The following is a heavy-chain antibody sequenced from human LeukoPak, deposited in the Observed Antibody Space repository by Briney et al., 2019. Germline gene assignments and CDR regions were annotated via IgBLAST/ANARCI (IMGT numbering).Heavy chain of an antibody. CDR1: GGSFSGYY. J-gene: IGHJ4*02. D-gene: IGHD3-16*01. V-gene: IGHV4-34*01. Sequence: SETLSLTCAVYGGSFSGYYWSWIRQPPGKGLEWIGEINHSGSTNYNPSLKSRVTISVDTSKNQFSLKLSSVTAADTAVYYCARGEIMITFGGAPNRVSYNSEVNYWGQGTLVTVTS. CDR2: INHSGST. CDR3: ARGEIMITFGGAPNRVSYNSEVNY.